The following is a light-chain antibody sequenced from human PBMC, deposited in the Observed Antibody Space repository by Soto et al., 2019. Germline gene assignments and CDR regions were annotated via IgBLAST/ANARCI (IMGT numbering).Light chain of an antibody. CDR1: QSVSNNY. CDR3: QQYGSSPPYT. Sequence: EVVLTQSPGTLSLSPGERATLSCRASQSVSNNYLAWYQQKPGQSPKLLIFGSSDRATGIPDRLSGSGSGTDFTLTISSLEPEDFAVYSCQQYGSSPPYTFGQGTKLEIK. CDR2: GSS. J-gene: IGKJ2*01. V-gene: IGKV3-20*01.